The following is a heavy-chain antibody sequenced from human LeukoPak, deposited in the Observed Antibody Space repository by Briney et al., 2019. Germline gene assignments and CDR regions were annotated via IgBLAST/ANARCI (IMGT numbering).Heavy chain of an antibody. Sequence: GGSLRLSCAASGFSVSNNSMSWVRQDPVKGLDCVSVIYSGGTTYYAASVKGRFTISRHNSKNTLYLHMNSLRPEAPAVYYCARIDDCSSTSCYGSFDYWGQGTLVTVSS. CDR1: GFSVSNNS. D-gene: IGHD2-2*01. J-gene: IGHJ4*02. V-gene: IGHV3-53*04. CDR2: IYSGGTT. CDR3: ARIDDCSSTSCYGSFDY.